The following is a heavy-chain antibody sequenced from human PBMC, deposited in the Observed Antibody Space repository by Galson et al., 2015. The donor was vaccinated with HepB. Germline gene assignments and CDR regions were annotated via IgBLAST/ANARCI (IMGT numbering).Heavy chain of an antibody. J-gene: IGHJ4*02. CDR1: GFTFSDAW. V-gene: IGHV3-15*01. CDR2: VKSRTFGGTA. D-gene: IGHD1-14*01. Sequence: CAASGFTFSDAWMSWVRQAPGKGLEWVGRVKSRTFGGTADYGTPVKGRFTISRDDSKHTLSLSMNSLKTEDTAVYYCTTTVRPEDFVDYWGQGSLVTVSS. CDR3: TTTVRPEDFVDY.